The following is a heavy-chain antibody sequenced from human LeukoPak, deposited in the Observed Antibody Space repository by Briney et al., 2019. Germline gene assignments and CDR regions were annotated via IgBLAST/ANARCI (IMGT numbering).Heavy chain of an antibody. Sequence: SGTLSLTCTVSRGSISPNYWTWIRQPPGKGLEWIGYIYYIGSTNYNPSLKSRVTISLDTSRNQFSLRLSSVTAADTAVYYCARLLDYDSSGYPDTFDIWGQGTMVTVSS. CDR3: ARLLDYDSSGYPDTFDI. CDR1: RGSISPNY. J-gene: IGHJ3*02. CDR2: IYYIGST. V-gene: IGHV4-59*01. D-gene: IGHD3-22*01.